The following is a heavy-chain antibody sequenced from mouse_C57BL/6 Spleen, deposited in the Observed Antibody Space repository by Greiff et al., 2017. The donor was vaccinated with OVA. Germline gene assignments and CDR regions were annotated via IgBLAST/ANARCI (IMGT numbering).Heavy chain of an antibody. V-gene: IGHV3-8*01. Sequence: EVQVVESGPGLAKPSQTLSLTCSVTGYSITSDYWNWIRQFPGNKLEYMGYISYSGSTYYYPSLKSRISTTRDTTNNQYYLQLHSVTTEDTATDYCAGGDYYGSLFAYWGQGTLVTVSA. CDR2: ISYSGST. CDR3: AGGDYYGSLFAY. D-gene: IGHD1-1*01. J-gene: IGHJ3*01. CDR1: GYSITSDY.